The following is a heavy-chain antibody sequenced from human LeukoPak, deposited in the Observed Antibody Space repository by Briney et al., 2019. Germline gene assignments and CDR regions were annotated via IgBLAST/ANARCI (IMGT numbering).Heavy chain of an antibody. Sequence: ASVKVSCKASGGTFSSYAISWVRQAPGQGLEWMGGIIPIFGTANYAQKFQGRVTITADESTSTAYMELSSLRSEDTAVYYCATDRPYIAVAGTLDYWGQGTLVTVSS. J-gene: IGHJ4*02. CDR2: IIPIFGTA. CDR1: GGTFSSYA. CDR3: ATDRPYIAVAGTLDY. V-gene: IGHV1-69*13. D-gene: IGHD6-19*01.